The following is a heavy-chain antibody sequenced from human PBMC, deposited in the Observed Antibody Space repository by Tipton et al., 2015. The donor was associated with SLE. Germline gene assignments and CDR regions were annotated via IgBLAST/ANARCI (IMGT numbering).Heavy chain of an antibody. CDR2: MYYSGST. Sequence: TLSLTCTVSGGPISSYYWSWIRQPPGRGPEWIGYMYYSGSTKYNPSLESRVSISIDTSKKQVSLKLSSVTAADTAVYYCARGGLGYSYYYYMDVWGKGTTVTVSS. D-gene: IGHD5-18*01. V-gene: IGHV4-59*01. J-gene: IGHJ6*03. CDR1: GGPISSYY. CDR3: ARGGLGYSYYYYMDV.